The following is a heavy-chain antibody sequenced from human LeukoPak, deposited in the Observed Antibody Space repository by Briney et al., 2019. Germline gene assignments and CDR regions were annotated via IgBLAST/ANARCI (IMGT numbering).Heavy chain of an antibody. CDR1: GFTFSRYD. Sequence: GGSLRLSCAASGFTFSRYDMHWVRQDTGNRLEWVSAIGTAGDTYYPGSVKGRFIISREDAKNSLYLQMNSLRAGDTAVYYCVRGPSYDYWGQGTLVTVSS. CDR3: VRGPSYDY. V-gene: IGHV3-13*01. J-gene: IGHJ4*02. D-gene: IGHD1-26*01. CDR2: IGTAGDT.